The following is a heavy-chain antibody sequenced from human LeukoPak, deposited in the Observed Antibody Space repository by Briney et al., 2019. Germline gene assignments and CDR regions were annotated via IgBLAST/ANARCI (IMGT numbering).Heavy chain of an antibody. D-gene: IGHD4-17*01. CDR1: GFTFSSYS. V-gene: IGHV3-21*01. Sequence: GGSLRLSCAASGFTFSSYSMNWVRQAPGKGLEWVSSISSSSGYIYYADSVKGRFTISRDNAKNSLYLQMNSLRAEDTAVYYCARGATVIDWGQGTLVTVSS. J-gene: IGHJ4*02. CDR3: ARGATVID. CDR2: ISSSSGYI.